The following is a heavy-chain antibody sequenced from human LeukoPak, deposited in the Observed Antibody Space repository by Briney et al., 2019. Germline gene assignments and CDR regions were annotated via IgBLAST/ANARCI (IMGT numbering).Heavy chain of an antibody. CDR2: ISGSGGST. V-gene: IGHV3-23*01. CDR1: GFTFSSYA. CDR3: AKGIRQGARGWLDWSGYYRGAFDI. D-gene: IGHD3-3*01. Sequence: PGGSLRLSCAASGFTFSSYAMSWVRQAPGKGLEWVSAISGSGGSTYYADSVKGRFTISRDNSKNTLYLQMNSLRAEDTAVYYCAKGIRQGARGWLDWSGYYRGAFDIWGQGTMVTVSS. J-gene: IGHJ3*02.